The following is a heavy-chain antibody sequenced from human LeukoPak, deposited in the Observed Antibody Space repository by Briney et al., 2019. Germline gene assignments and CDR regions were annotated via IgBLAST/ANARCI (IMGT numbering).Heavy chain of an antibody. CDR3: ARVDYPPRWYFDL. Sequence: SETLSLTCAVYGGSFSSYSWSGTCIRQTPEKGLEWIGEIIEKGNANYNPSLKSRVTIDLDTSKNQFSLKLTSMTAADTAMSYCARVDYPPRWYFDLWGRGTLVTVSS. V-gene: IGHV4-34*12. D-gene: IGHD5-12*01. CDR2: IIEKGNA. CDR1: GGSFSSYS. J-gene: IGHJ2*01.